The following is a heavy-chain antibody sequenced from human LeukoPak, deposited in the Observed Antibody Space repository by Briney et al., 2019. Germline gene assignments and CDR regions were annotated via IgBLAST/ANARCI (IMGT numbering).Heavy chain of an antibody. CDR1: GGSISSSSYY. CDR3: ARQVIAAADNYYFDY. CDR2: IYYSGST. D-gene: IGHD6-13*01. Sequence: SETLSLTCTVSGGSISSSSYYWGWIRQPPGKGLEWIGSIYYSGSTYYNPSLKSRVTISVDTPKNQFSLKLSSVTAADTAVYYCARQVIAAADNYYFDYWGQGTLVTVSS. J-gene: IGHJ4*02. V-gene: IGHV4-39*01.